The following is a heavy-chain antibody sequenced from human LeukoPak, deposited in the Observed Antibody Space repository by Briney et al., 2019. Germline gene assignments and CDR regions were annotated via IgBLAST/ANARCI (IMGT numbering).Heavy chain of an antibody. D-gene: IGHD2-21*01. V-gene: IGHV3-21*01. Sequence: GGSLRLSCAASGFTFSSYSMNWVRQAPGKGLEWVSSISSSSYIYYADSVKGRFTISRDNAKNSLYLQMNSLRAEDTAVYYCARSSMSGDAWFDPWGQGTLVTVSS. J-gene: IGHJ5*02. CDR1: GFTFSSYS. CDR3: ARSSMSGDAWFDP. CDR2: ISSSSYI.